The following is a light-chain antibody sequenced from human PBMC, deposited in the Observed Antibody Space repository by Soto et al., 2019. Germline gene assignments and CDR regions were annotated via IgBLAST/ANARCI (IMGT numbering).Light chain of an antibody. CDR3: QQYGSSPRT. CDR1: QSVSSSY. J-gene: IGKJ1*01. V-gene: IGKV3-20*01. CDR2: GAS. Sequence: EIVLTQSPGTLSLSPWERATLSCRASQSVSSSYLAWYQQKPGQAPRLLIYGASSRATGIPDRFSGSGSGIDFTLTISRLEPEDFAVYYGQQYGSSPRTFGQGTKVEI.